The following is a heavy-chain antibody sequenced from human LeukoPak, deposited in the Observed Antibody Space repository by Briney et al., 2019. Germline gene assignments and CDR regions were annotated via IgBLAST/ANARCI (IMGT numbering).Heavy chain of an antibody. J-gene: IGHJ4*02. CDR1: VYTFTGYY. Sequence: GASVKVSCKASVYTFTGYYMHWVRQAPGQGLEWTGWNNTNTGNPTYAQGFTGRFVFSLDTSVSTAYLQISSLKAEDTAVYYCARELSIPLPTKYGYYFDYWGQGTLVTVSS. D-gene: IGHD2-2*02. CDR2: NNTNTGNP. V-gene: IGHV7-4-1*02. CDR3: ARELSIPLPTKYGYYFDY.